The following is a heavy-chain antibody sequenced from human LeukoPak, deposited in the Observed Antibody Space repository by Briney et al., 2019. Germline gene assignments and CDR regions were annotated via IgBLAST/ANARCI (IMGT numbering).Heavy chain of an antibody. V-gene: IGHV1-2*02. CDR1: GYTFTGYY. Sequence: ASVKVSCKASGYTFTGYYMHWVRQPPGQGLEWMGWINPNSGGTNYAQKFQGRVTMTRDTSISTAYMELSRLRSDDTAVYYCARGGWPVPYYFDYWGQGTLVTVSS. D-gene: IGHD6-19*01. CDR3: ARGGWPVPYYFDY. CDR2: INPNSGGT. J-gene: IGHJ4*02.